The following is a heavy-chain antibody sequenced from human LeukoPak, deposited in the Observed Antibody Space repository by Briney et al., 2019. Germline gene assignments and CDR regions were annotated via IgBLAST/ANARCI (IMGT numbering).Heavy chain of an antibody. CDR1: GFTFSSYS. D-gene: IGHD2-15*01. Sequence: GGSLRLSCAASGFTFSSYSMNWVRQAPGKGLEWVSSISSSSSYIYYADSVKGRFTISRDNAKNSLYLQMNSLRAEDTAVYYCAREAIDIVVVVAAHDAFDIWGQWTMVTVSS. CDR2: ISSSSSYI. CDR3: AREAIDIVVVVAAHDAFDI. J-gene: IGHJ3*02. V-gene: IGHV3-21*01.